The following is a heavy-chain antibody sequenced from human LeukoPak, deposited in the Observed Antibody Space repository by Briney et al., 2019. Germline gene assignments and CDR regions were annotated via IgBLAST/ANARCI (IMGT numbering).Heavy chain of an antibody. D-gene: IGHD3-9*01. CDR2: ISTYNYNT. CDR3: ATSPPGYDILTGYYNYWYFDL. CDR1: GYTFTSYD. V-gene: IGHV1-18*01. Sequence: ASVKVSCKTSGYTFTSYDITWVRQAPGQGLEWMGYISTYNYNTHHSQKFQGRVFMSTDSSSGTAYMDLQSLTSDDTAVYYCATSPPGYDILTGYYNYWYFDLWGRGTLVTVSS. J-gene: IGHJ2*01.